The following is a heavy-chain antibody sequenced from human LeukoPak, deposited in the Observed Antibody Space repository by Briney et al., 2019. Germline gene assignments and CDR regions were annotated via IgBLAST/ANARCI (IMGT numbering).Heavy chain of an antibody. CDR2: IIPIFGTA. Sequence: SVKVSCKASGGTFSSYAISWVRQAPGQGLEWMGGIIPIFGTANYAQKFQGRVTITADESTSTAYMELSSLRSEDTAVYYCAGESYYDSSGYPPGAFDIWGQGTMVTVSS. J-gene: IGHJ3*02. D-gene: IGHD3-22*01. CDR3: AGESYYDSSGYPPGAFDI. V-gene: IGHV1-69*13. CDR1: GGTFSSYA.